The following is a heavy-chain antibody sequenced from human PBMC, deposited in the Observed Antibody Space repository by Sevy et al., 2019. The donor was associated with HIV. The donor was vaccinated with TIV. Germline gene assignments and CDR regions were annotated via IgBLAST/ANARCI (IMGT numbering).Heavy chain of an antibody. Sequence: GGSLRLSCAASGFSLNSYWMSWVRQAPGKGLEWVAKIKQDGSVKYYVDSVKGRFTISRDNARNLLYLQMNSLRAEDTALDYCVRAIAADGSFWGQGTLVTVSS. CDR3: VRAIAADGSF. CDR2: IKQDGSVK. J-gene: IGHJ4*02. CDR1: GFSLNSYW. V-gene: IGHV3-7*01. D-gene: IGHD6-25*01.